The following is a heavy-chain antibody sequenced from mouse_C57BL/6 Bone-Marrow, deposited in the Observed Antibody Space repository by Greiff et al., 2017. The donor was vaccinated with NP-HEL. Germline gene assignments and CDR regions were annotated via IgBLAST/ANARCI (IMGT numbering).Heavy chain of an antibody. V-gene: IGHV5-17*01. J-gene: IGHJ2*01. CDR1: GFTFSDYG. Sequence: EVKLMESGGGLVKPGGSLKLSCAASGFTFSDYGMHWVRQAPEKGLEWVAYISSGSSTIYYEDTVKGRFTISRDNAKNTLFLQMTSLRSEDTAMYYCARKLRNYFDYWGQGTTLTVSS. CDR2: ISSGSSTI. D-gene: IGHD3-2*02. CDR3: ARKLRNYFDY.